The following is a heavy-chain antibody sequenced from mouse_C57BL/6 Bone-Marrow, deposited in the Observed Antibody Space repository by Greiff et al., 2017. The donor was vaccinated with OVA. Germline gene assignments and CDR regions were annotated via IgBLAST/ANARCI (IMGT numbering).Heavy chain of an antibody. J-gene: IGHJ4*01. CDR2: ISDGGSYT. CDR3: ARGLFYYYAMDY. V-gene: IGHV5-4*01. Sequence: EVQLVESGGGLVKPGGSLKLSCAASGFTFSSYAMSWVRQTPEKRLEWVATISDGGSYTYYPDNVKGRFTISRDNAKNTLYLQMSHLKSEDTAMYYCARGLFYYYAMDYWGQGTSVTVSS. CDR1: GFTFSSYA.